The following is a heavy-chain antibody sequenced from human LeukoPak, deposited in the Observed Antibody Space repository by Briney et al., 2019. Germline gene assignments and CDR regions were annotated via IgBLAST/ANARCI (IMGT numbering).Heavy chain of an antibody. D-gene: IGHD4-23*01. CDR1: GGSISSYS. CDR3: ASFTVVTQY. Sequence: SETLSLTCTVSGGSISSYSWSWIRQPPGKGLEWIGYIYNSGSTNYNPSLKSRVTISVDTSKNQFSLKLSSVTAADTAVYYCASFTVVTQYWGQGTLVTVSP. V-gene: IGHV4-59*01. J-gene: IGHJ4*02. CDR2: IYNSGST.